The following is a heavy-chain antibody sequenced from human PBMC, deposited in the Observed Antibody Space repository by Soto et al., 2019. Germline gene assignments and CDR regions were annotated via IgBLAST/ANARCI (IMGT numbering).Heavy chain of an antibody. CDR3: ARDFKHDSPPFDI. Sequence: HPGGSLRLSCAASGFTFSSYGMHWVRQAPGKGLEWVAVIWYDGSNKYYADSVKGRFTISRDNSKNTLYLQMNSLRAEDTAVYYCARDFKHDSPPFDIWGQGTMVTVSS. J-gene: IGHJ3*02. CDR1: GFTFSSYG. D-gene: IGHD3-22*01. V-gene: IGHV3-33*01. CDR2: IWYDGSNK.